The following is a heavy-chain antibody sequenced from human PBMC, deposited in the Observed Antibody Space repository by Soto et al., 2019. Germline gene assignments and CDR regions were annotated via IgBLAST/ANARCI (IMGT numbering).Heavy chain of an antibody. Sequence: QVTLKESGPVLVKPTETLTLRCTVSGLSITDSEMGVSWIRQPPGQPLEWLAHIDSSGEKSYRTFLKSRLAISKDTSKSQIVLTMTNMDPADTATYYCARRHLAVAVSPWFDPWGQGIPLTVSS. CDR3: ARRHLAVAVSPWFDP. J-gene: IGHJ5*02. CDR1: GLSITDSEMG. D-gene: IGHD6-19*01. V-gene: IGHV2-26*01. CDR2: IDSSGEK.